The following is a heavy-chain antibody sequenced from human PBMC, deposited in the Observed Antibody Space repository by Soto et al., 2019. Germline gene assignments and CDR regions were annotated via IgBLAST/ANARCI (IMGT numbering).Heavy chain of an antibody. Sequence: QITLKESGPTLVKPTQTLTLTCTFSGFSLSTSGVGVGWIRQPPGKALEWLVLIYWDDDKRYSPSLKSRLTITKDTSKNQVVLTMTNMDPVDTATYYGAHPVAAADYFDYWGQGTLVTVSS. V-gene: IGHV2-5*02. D-gene: IGHD6-13*01. CDR3: AHPVAAADYFDY. CDR2: IYWDDDK. CDR1: GFSLSTSGVG. J-gene: IGHJ4*02.